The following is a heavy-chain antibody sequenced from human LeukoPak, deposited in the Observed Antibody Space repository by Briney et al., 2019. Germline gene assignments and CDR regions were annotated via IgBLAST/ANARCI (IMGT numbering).Heavy chain of an antibody. CDR2: IYHSGST. J-gene: IGHJ5*02. CDR3: AREIVTTYNWFDP. Sequence: PSETLSLTXTVSGYSISSGYYWGWIRQPPGKGLEWVGSIYHSGSTYYNPSLKSRVTISVDTSKNQFSLKLSSVTAADTAVYYCAREIVTTYNWFDPWGQGPLVTVSS. CDR1: GYSISSGYY. D-gene: IGHD4-17*01. V-gene: IGHV4-38-2*02.